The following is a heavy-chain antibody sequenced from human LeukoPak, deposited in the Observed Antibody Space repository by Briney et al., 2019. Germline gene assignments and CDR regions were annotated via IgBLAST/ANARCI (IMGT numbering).Heavy chain of an antibody. CDR1: GGSISSYY. Sequence: KPSETLSLTCTVSGGSISSYYWSWIRQPAGKGLEWIGRIYTSGSTNYNPSLKSRVTMSVDTSKNQFSLKLSSVTAADTAVYYCASSLPRSSTSCFDYWGQGTLVTVSS. V-gene: IGHV4-4*07. J-gene: IGHJ4*02. CDR3: ASSLPRSSTSCFDY. D-gene: IGHD2-2*01. CDR2: IYTSGST.